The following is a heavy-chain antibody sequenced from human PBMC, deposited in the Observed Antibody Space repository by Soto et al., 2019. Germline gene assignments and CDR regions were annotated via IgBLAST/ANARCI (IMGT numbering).Heavy chain of an antibody. Sequence: EVQLAESGGGLVQPGGSLRLSCAASGFTFSSYWMSWVRQAPGKGLEWVANIKQDGSEKYYVDSVKGRFTISRDNAKNSLYLQMNSLRAEDTAVYYCARADGLWPESWDYWGQGTLVTVSS. CDR2: IKQDGSEK. V-gene: IGHV3-7*05. J-gene: IGHJ4*02. CDR3: ARADGLWPESWDY. CDR1: GFTFSSYW. D-gene: IGHD3-10*01.